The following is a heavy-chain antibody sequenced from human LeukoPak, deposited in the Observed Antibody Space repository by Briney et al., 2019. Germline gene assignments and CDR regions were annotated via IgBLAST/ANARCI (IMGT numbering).Heavy chain of an antibody. CDR2: ISSSSSTI. V-gene: IGHV3-48*01. CDR1: GFTFSSYS. CDR3: ARDRGRGYSYGYADY. Sequence: GGSLRLSCAASGFTFSSYSMNWVRQAPGKGLEWVSYISSSSSTIYYADSVKGRFTISRDNAKNSLYLQMNSLRAEDTAVYYCARDRGRGYSYGYADYWGQGTLVTVSS. D-gene: IGHD5-18*01. J-gene: IGHJ4*02.